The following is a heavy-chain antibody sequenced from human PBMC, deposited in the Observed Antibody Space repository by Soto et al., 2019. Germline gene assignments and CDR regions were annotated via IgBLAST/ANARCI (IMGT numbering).Heavy chain of an antibody. CDR3: ARDLSIFGVVTPR. CDR1: GFTFSSYG. V-gene: IGHV3-33*01. Sequence: GGSLRLSCAASGFTFSSYGMHWVRQAPGKGLEWVAVIWYDGSNKYYADSVKGRFTISRDNSKNSLYLQMNSLRAEDTAVYYCARDLSIFGVVTPRWGQGTLVTV. D-gene: IGHD3-3*01. CDR2: IWYDGSNK. J-gene: IGHJ4*02.